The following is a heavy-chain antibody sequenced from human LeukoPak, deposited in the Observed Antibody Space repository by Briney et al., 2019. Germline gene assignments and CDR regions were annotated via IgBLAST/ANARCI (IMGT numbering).Heavy chain of an antibody. Sequence: ASVTVSCKASGYTFTGYYMHWVRQAPGQGLEWMGWINPNSGGTNYAQKFRGRVSLTRETSIRTPYMGHSRPRSDDTPAYYCARAGYNWNYATSQFDYWGQGTLVTVPS. CDR2: INPNSGGT. V-gene: IGHV1-2*02. J-gene: IGHJ4*02. CDR1: GYTFTGYY. CDR3: ARAGYNWNYATSQFDY. D-gene: IGHD1-7*01.